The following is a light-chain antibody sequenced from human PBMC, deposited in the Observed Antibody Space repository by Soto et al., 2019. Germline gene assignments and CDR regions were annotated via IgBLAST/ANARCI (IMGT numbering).Light chain of an antibody. CDR3: QQDSSLPHT. V-gene: IGKV3-20*01. Sequence: ENVLTQSPGTLSLSPGERATLSCRATQSVTSRYFAWYQQKPGQAPRLLIYGVYSRATDIPDRFSGSGSGTGFTLTSSRLEPEDLVVYDCQQDSSLPHTFGQGTKREVK. CDR1: QSVTSRY. J-gene: IGKJ2*01. CDR2: GVY.